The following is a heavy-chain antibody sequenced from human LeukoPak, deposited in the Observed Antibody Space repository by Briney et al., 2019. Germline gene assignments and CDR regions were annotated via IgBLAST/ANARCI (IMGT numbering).Heavy chain of an antibody. Sequence: GGSLRLSCAASGFTFSSYAMHWVRQAPGKGLEWVAVISYDGSNKYYADSVKGRFTISRDNFKNTLYLQMNSLRAEDTAVYYCARAHFDWLLDYWGQGTLVTVSS. CDR1: GFTFSSYA. CDR3: ARAHFDWLLDY. V-gene: IGHV3-30*04. D-gene: IGHD3-9*01. CDR2: ISYDGSNK. J-gene: IGHJ4*02.